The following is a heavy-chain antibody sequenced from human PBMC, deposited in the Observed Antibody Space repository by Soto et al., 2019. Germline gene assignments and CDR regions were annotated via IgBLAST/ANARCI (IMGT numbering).Heavy chain of an antibody. CDR2: INPSGGST. Sequence: GASVKVSCKASGYTFTSYYMHWVRQAPGQGLEWMGIINPSGGSTSYAQKFQGRVTMTRDTSTSTVYMELSSLRSEDTAVYYCAREWVKGYNSWSGYYTHDAFDIWGQGTMVTVS. CDR3: AREWVKGYNSWSGYYTHDAFDI. D-gene: IGHD3-3*01. CDR1: GYTFTSYY. V-gene: IGHV1-46*01. J-gene: IGHJ3*02.